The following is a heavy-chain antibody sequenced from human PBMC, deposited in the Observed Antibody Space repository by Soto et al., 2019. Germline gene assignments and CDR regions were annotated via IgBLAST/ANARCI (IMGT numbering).Heavy chain of an antibody. CDR3: ARDKATVTTLGDYYYGIDV. CDR1: GYTFTSYG. Sequence: GASVKVSCKASGYTFTSYGISWVRQAPGQGLEWMGWISAYNGNTNYAQKLQGRVTMTTDTSTSTAYMELRSLRSDDTAVYYCARDKATVTTLGDYYYGIDVWGQGTTVTVSS. D-gene: IGHD4-17*01. CDR2: ISAYNGNT. V-gene: IGHV1-18*01. J-gene: IGHJ6*02.